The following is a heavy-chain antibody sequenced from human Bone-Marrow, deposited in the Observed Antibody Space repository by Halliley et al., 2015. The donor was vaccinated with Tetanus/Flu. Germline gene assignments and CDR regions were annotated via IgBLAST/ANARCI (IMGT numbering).Heavy chain of an antibody. Sequence: LEWVGYLYFTGSTAHTPSPKTGVSISVDTSKNQFSLRLASVTAADTAVYFCAGGPIAAEIAHWGQGALVAVSS. D-gene: IGHD6-25*01. V-gene: IGHV4-59*09. CDR3: AGGPIAAEIAH. CDR2: LYFTGST. J-gene: IGHJ1*01.